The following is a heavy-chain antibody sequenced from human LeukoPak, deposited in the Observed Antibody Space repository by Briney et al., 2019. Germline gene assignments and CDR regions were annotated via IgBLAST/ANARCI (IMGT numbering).Heavy chain of an antibody. CDR1: GYSFTNYN. J-gene: IGHJ5*02. V-gene: IGHV1-46*01. CDR2: IKPSGGDT. CDR3: ARDGRGSRSSWFDP. D-gene: IGHD3-10*01. Sequence: ASVKVSCKTSGYSFTNYNLHWVRQAPGQRLEWMGIIKPSGGDTNYAQKFQGRVFMTRDTSTSTVYLELSSLKAEDTAVYYCARDGRGSRSSWFDPWGQGTLVIVSS.